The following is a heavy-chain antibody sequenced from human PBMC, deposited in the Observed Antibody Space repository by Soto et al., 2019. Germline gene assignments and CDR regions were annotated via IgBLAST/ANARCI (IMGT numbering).Heavy chain of an antibody. CDR2: IYPGDSDT. CDR1: GYRFTNSW. J-gene: IGHJ4*02. V-gene: IGHV5-51*01. Sequence: GESLKISCKGSGYRFTNSWVGWVRQMPGKGLEWMGIIYPGDSDTRYSPSFKGQVTISADKSISTAYLQWSSLKASDTAMYYCARLTHYDILTGPYYFDFWGQGTLVTVSS. CDR3: ARLTHYDILTGPYYFDF. D-gene: IGHD3-9*01.